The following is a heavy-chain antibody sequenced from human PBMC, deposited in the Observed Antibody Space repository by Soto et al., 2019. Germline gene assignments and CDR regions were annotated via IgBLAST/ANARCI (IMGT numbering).Heavy chain of an antibody. Sequence: SETLSLTCTVSGGSISSYYWSWIRQPPGKGLEWIGYIYYSGSTNYNPSLKSRVTISVDTSKNQFSLKLSSVTAADTAVYYCARASISTIFGVAPPRWGQGTLVTVSS. CDR1: GGSISSYY. V-gene: IGHV4-59*01. D-gene: IGHD3-3*01. CDR2: IYYSGST. CDR3: ARASISTIFGVAPPR. J-gene: IGHJ4*02.